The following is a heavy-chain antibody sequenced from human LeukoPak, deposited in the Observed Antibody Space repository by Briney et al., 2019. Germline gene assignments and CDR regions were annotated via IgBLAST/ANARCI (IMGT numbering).Heavy chain of an antibody. Sequence: ASVKVSCKASGYTFTSYYMHWVRQAPGQGLEWMGIINPSGGSTSYAQKFQGRVTMTSDTSTSTVYMELSSLRSEDTAVYYCATSPTRITMVRGVRRVFDYWGQGTLVTVSS. D-gene: IGHD3-10*01. CDR3: ATSPTRITMVRGVRRVFDY. CDR2: INPSGGST. J-gene: IGHJ4*02. CDR1: GYTFTSYY. V-gene: IGHV1-46*01.